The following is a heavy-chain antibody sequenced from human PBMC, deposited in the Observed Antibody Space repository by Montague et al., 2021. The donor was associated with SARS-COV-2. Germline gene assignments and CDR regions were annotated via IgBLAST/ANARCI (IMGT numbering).Heavy chain of an antibody. D-gene: IGHD3-10*01. V-gene: IGHV4-59*01. J-gene: IGHJ6*02. CDR1: GDSISDYY. Sequence: SETLSLTCTVSGDSISDYYWSWIRQPPGMGLEWIGYIFRSGATNYNPPLKSRVIISLDTSKSQFSLKLSSVTVADTAIYYCARTSRGSRYFYGVDAWGQGTTVTVSS. CDR3: ARTSRGSRYFYGVDA. CDR2: IFRSGAT.